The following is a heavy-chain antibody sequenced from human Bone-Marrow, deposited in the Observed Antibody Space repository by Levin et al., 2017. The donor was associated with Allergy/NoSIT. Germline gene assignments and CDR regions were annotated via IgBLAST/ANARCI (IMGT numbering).Heavy chain of an antibody. Sequence: SQTLSLTCAVSGDSINSDTYSWSWIRQPPGKALEWVGYIFRDGSTSYNPSLRSRASISLDTSRNVFFLRLSSVTAADTAFYFCARGRGGVIISWFDPWGQGTLVTVSS. CDR1: GDSINSDTYS. CDR2: IFRDGST. J-gene: IGHJ5*02. V-gene: IGHV4-30-2*01. D-gene: IGHD3-10*01. CDR3: ARGRGGVIISWFDP.